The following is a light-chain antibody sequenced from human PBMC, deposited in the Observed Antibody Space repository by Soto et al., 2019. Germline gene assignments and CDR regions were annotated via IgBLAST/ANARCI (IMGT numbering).Light chain of an antibody. J-gene: IGKJ1*01. CDR1: QSVSSSY. V-gene: IGKV3-20*01. CDR2: GAS. CDR3: EQYGSSQT. Sequence: EIVLTQSPGTLSLSPGERATLACRASQSVSSSYLAWYQQKPGQAPSLLIYGASSRATGIPARFSGSGSGTDFTLTISRLEPEDFAVYYCEQYGSSQTFGHGTKVLIK.